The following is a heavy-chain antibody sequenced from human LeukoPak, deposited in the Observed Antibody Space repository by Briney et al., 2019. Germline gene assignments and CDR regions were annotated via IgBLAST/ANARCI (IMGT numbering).Heavy chain of an antibody. V-gene: IGHV3-23*01. Sequence: PGASLRLSCAASGFTFSSYALNWVRQAPGKGLEWVSAVFGSGGNTYYADSVKGRFTISRENSNNTLYVQMSSVRAEDAAIYYCAKGALGTFYSHFDSWGQGTLVTDSS. D-gene: IGHD3-10*01. CDR3: AKGALGTFYSHFDS. CDR2: VFGSGGNT. J-gene: IGHJ4*02. CDR1: GFTFSSYA.